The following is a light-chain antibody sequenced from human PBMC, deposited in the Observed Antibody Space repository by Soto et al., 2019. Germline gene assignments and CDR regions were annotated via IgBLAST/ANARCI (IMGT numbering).Light chain of an antibody. Sequence: DIQLTQSPPTLSASVGDRVTITCRASQSVGIWLAWYQHKPGKAPKVFVYGASSLETGVPSRLGGSRSATKFTLVINGLQADDSATYYCQQYFAYPLTFGQGTNVEVK. CDR2: GAS. CDR3: QQYFAYPLT. V-gene: IGKV1-5*01. CDR1: QSVGIW. J-gene: IGKJ1*01.